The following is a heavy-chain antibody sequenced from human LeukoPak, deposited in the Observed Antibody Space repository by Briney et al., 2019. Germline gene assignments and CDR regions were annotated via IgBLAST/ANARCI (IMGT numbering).Heavy chain of an antibody. J-gene: IGHJ4*02. V-gene: IGHV3-30*04. Sequence: GGSLRLSCAASGFTLSSYVMHWVRQAPGKGLEWVAVISYDGSNKYSADSVKGRFTISRDNAKNSLYLQMNSLRAEDTALYYCARARTSSSWYFDYWGQGTLVTVSS. CDR2: ISYDGSNK. D-gene: IGHD6-13*01. CDR1: GFTLSSYV. CDR3: ARARTSSSWYFDY.